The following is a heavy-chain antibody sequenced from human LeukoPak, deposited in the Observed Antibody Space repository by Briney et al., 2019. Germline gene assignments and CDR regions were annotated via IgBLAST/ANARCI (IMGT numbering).Heavy chain of an antibody. CDR3: ARDLRAMLWPGAFDI. CDR2: IKQDGSEK. Sequence: GGSLRLSCAASGFTFSSYWMSWVRQAPGKGLEWVANIKQDGSEKYYVDSVKGRFTISRDNAKNSLYLQMNSLRAEDTAVYYFARDLRAMLWPGAFDIWGQGTMVTVSS. CDR1: GFTFSSYW. J-gene: IGHJ3*02. V-gene: IGHV3-7*04. D-gene: IGHD3-10*02.